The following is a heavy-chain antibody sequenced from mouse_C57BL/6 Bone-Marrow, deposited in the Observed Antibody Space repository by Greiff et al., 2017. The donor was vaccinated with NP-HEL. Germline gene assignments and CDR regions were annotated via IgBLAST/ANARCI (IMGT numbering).Heavy chain of an antibody. CDR1: GYTFTGYW. CDR2: ILPGSGST. Sequence: QVQLQQSGAELMKPGASVKLSCKATGYTFTGYWIEWVKQRPGHGLEWIGEILPGSGSTNYNEKFKGKGTFTADTSSNPAYMQLSSLTTEDSAIYYCARGLLLRYWYFDVWGTGTTVTVSS. J-gene: IGHJ1*03. D-gene: IGHD1-1*01. V-gene: IGHV1-9*01. CDR3: ARGLLLRYWYFDV.